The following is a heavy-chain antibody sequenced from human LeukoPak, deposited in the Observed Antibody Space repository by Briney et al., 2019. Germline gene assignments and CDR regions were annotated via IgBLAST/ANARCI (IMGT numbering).Heavy chain of an antibody. V-gene: IGHV3-11*01. D-gene: IGHD6-13*01. Sequence: GGSLRLSCAASGFTFSDYYMSWIRQAPGKGLEWVSYISSSGSTIYYADSVKGRFTISRDNAKNSLYLQMNSLRAEDTAVYYCASPAQYSNPYYYYMDVWGKGTTVTVSS. CDR3: ASPAQYSNPYYYYMDV. CDR1: GFTFSDYY. J-gene: IGHJ6*03. CDR2: ISSSGSTI.